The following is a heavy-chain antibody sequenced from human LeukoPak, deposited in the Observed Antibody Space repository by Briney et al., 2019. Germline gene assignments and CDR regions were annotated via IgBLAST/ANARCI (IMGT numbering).Heavy chain of an antibody. CDR2: INGGNGNT. Sequence: ASVKVSCKASGGTFSSYAISWVRQAPGQGLEWMGWINGGNGNTKYSQEFQGRVTITRDTSASTAYMELSSLRSEDTAVYYCARKGQLWLKLDYYYGMDVWGQGTTVTVSS. CDR1: GGTFSSYA. CDR3: ARKGQLWLKLDYYYGMDV. V-gene: IGHV1-3*01. D-gene: IGHD5-18*01. J-gene: IGHJ6*02.